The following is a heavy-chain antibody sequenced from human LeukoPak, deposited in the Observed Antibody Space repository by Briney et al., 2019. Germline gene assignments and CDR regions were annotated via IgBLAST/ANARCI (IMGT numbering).Heavy chain of an antibody. Sequence: ASVKVSCKASGYTFTSYGISWVRQAPGQGLEWMGWISAYNGNTNYAQKLQGRVTMTTDTSTSTAYMEMRSLRSDDTAAYYCARDASSGLFEYWGQGTLVTVSS. D-gene: IGHD3-22*01. CDR1: GYTFTSYG. J-gene: IGHJ4*02. V-gene: IGHV1-18*01. CDR3: ARDASSGLFEY. CDR2: ISAYNGNT.